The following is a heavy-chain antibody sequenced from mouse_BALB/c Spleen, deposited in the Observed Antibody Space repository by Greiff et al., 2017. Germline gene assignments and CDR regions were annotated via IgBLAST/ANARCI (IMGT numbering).Heavy chain of an antibody. CDR2: ISSGGGST. CDR1: GFAFSSYD. D-gene: IGHD2-1*01. J-gene: IGHJ2*01. CDR3: ARHDYYGNPYYFDY. V-gene: IGHV5-12-1*01. Sequence: EVQVVESGGGLVKPGGSLKLSCAASGFAFSSYDMSWVRQTPEKRLEWVAYISSGGGSTYYPDTVTGRFTISRDNAKNTLYLQMSSLKSEDTAMYYCARHDYYGNPYYFDYWGQGTTLTVSS.